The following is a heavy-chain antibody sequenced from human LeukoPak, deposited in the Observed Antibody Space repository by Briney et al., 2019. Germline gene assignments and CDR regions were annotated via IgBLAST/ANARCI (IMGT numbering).Heavy chain of an antibody. CDR1: GGIFSKYA. CDR3: AGDRRYCIDLICYTREWSVDY. J-gene: IGHJ4*02. V-gene: IGHV1-69*04. D-gene: IGHD3-3*01. Sequence: SVKVSCKASGGIFSKYAISWVREAPGQGLEWMGRIIPVFDMVNNARRFQGRVTLTADKSTNTVYMELSSLKSEDTALYHCAGDRRYCIDLICYTREWSVDYWGQGTLVTVS. CDR2: IIPVFDMV.